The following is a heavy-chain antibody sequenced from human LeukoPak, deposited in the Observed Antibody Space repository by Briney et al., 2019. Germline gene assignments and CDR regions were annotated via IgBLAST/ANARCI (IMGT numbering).Heavy chain of an antibody. CDR3: ATDSHAAVAFDI. CDR2: ISGYVGNT. V-gene: IGHV1-18*04. CDR1: GYTFTSYG. Sequence: ASVKVSCKASGYTFTSYGISWVRQAPGQGLEWMGWISGYVGNTNYAQKFQDRITVTTDTSTSTAYMELRSLRSEDTAVYYCATDSHAAVAFDIWGQGTMVTVSS. J-gene: IGHJ3*02.